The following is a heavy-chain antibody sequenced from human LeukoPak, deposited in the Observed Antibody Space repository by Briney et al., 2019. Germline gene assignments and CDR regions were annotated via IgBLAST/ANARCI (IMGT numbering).Heavy chain of an antibody. CDR1: GGSFSGYY. D-gene: IGHD6-13*01. V-gene: IGHV4-34*01. J-gene: IGHJ6*03. Sequence: SETLSLTCAVYGGSFSGYYWSWIRQPPGKGLEWIGEINHSGSTNYNPSLKSRVTISVDTSKNQFSLKLSSVTAADTAVYYCARHLISTWPNYYYYYYMDVWGKGTTVTISS. CDR3: ARHLISTWPNYYYYYYMDV. CDR2: INHSGST.